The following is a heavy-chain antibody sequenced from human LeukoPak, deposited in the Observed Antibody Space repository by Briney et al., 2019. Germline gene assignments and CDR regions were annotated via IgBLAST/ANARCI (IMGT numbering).Heavy chain of an antibody. CDR2: MNPNSGNT. D-gene: IGHD1-14*01. Sequence: ASVNVSCKASGGTFSSYAISWVRQATGQGLEWMGWMNPNSGNTGYAQKCQGRGTMTRNTSISTVYMDLSSLTSEDTAVYYCARAKKNPRNLYYYYYYYMDVWGKGTTVTVSS. CDR1: GGTFSSYA. J-gene: IGHJ6*03. V-gene: IGHV1-8*02. CDR3: ARAKKNPRNLYYYYYYYMDV.